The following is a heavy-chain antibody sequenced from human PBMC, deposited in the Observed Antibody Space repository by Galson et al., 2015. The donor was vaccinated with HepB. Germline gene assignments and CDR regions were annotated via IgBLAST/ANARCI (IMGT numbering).Heavy chain of an antibody. J-gene: IGHJ4*02. CDR1: GYTFTGYY. V-gene: IGHV1-2*04. Sequence: SVKVSCKASGYTFTGYYMHWVRQAPGQGLEWMGWINPNSGGTNYAQKFQGWVTMTRDTSIGTAYMELSRLRSDDTAVYYCARGREVTMIVATTFDYWGQGTLVTVSS. D-gene: IGHD3-22*01. CDR3: ARGREVTMIVATTFDY. CDR2: INPNSGGT.